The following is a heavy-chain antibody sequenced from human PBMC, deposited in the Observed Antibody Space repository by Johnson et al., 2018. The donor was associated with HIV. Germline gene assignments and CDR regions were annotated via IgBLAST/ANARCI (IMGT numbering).Heavy chain of an antibody. CDR1: GFTFSDYY. CDR3: ASIAARRVSAFDI. D-gene: IGHD6-6*01. CDR2: INWNGGST. V-gene: IGHV3-20*04. J-gene: IGHJ3*02. Sequence: VPLVESGGGLVTPGGSLRLSCAASGFTFSDYYMSWIRQAPGKGLEWVSVINWNGGSTGYADSVKGRFTISRDNAKNSLYLQMNSLRAEDTAVYYCASIAARRVSAFDIWGQGTMVTVSS.